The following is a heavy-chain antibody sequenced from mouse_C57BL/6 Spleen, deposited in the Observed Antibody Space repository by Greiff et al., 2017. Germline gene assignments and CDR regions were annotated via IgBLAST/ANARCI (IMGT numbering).Heavy chain of an antibody. CDR3: ARSPSHYFDY. J-gene: IGHJ2*01. CDR2: ISSGSSTI. CDR1: GFTFSDYG. Sequence: EVKLMESGGGLVKPGGSLKLSCAASGFTFSDYGMHWVRQAPEKGLEWVAYISSGSSTIYYADTVKGRFTISRDNAKNTLFLQMTSLRSEDTARYYCARSPSHYFDYWGQGTTLTVSS. V-gene: IGHV5-17*01.